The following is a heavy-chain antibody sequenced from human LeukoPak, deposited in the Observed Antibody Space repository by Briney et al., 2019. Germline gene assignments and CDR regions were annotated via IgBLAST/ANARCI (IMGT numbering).Heavy chain of an antibody. CDR1: GFAFSSYA. CDR3: AKSQYSSSWYGSY. V-gene: IGHV3-23*01. Sequence: GGSLRLSCAASGFAFSSYAMSWVRQAPGKGLEWVSAISGSGGSTYYADSVKGRFTISRDNSKNTLYLQMNSLRAEDTAVYYCAKSQYSSSWYGSYWGQGTLVTVSS. CDR2: ISGSGGST. D-gene: IGHD6-13*01. J-gene: IGHJ4*02.